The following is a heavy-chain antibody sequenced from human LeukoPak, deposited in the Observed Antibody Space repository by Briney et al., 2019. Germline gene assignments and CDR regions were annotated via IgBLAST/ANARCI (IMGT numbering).Heavy chain of an antibody. J-gene: IGHJ4*02. CDR2: IYYSGSP. CDR1: GGSISSYY. V-gene: IGHV4-39*01. D-gene: IGHD1-1*01. CDR3: ATWRTAKTGFDY. Sequence: PSETLSLTCTVSGGSISSYYWAWIRQPPGKGLECIGSIYYSGSPYYNPSLKGRVTISVDTSKNQFSLRLSSVTAADTAVYYCATWRTAKTGFDYWGQGTLVTVSS.